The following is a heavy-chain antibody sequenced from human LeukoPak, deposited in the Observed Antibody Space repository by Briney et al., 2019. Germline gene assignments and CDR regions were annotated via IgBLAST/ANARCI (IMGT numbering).Heavy chain of an antibody. J-gene: IGHJ4*02. CDR1: GYTFTSYD. CDR3: ARDWGMATILYYFDY. CDR2: MNPNSGNT. D-gene: IGHD5-24*01. V-gene: IGHV1-8*02. Sequence: ASVKVSCKASGYTFTSYDINWVRQATGQGLEWMGWMNPNSGNTGYAQKFQGRVTMTRDTSISTAYMELSRLRSDDTAVYYCARDWGMATILYYFDYWGQGALVTVSS.